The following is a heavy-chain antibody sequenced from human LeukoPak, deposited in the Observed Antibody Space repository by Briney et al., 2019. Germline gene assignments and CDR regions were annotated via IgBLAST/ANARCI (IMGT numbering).Heavy chain of an antibody. CDR1: GFTFSSYS. CDR2: MSSSTRTI. D-gene: IGHD3-22*01. CDR3: ARISSGGDIDY. V-gene: IGHV3-48*04. Sequence: PGGSLRLSCAASGFTFSSYSMSWVRQAPGKGLEWVSYMSSSTRTIYYADSVKGRFTISRDNAKNSLYLQMNSLRAEDTAVYYCARISSGGDIDYWGQGTLVTVSS. J-gene: IGHJ4*02.